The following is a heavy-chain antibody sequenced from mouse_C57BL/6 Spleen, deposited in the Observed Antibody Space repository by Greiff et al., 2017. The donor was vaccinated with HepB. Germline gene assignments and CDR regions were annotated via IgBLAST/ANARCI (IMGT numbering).Heavy chain of an antibody. CDR2: INPSNGGT. D-gene: IGHD2-3*01. Sequence: VKLQQPGTELVKPGASVKLSCKASGYTFTSYWMHWVKQRPGQGLEWIGNINPSNGGTNYNEKFKSKATLTVDKSSSTAYMQRSSLTSEDSAVYYCARGWLLYYAMDYWGQGTSVTVSS. CDR1: GYTFTSYW. J-gene: IGHJ4*01. CDR3: ARGWLLYYAMDY. V-gene: IGHV1-53*01.